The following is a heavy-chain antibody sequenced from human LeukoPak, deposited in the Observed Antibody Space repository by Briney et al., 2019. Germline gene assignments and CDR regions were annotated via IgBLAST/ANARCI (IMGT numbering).Heavy chain of an antibody. CDR2: ISWNSGSI. J-gene: IGHJ4*02. CDR3: AKVGQVTPYVY. CDR1: GFTFDDYA. V-gene: IGHV3-9*01. Sequence: GGSLRLSCAASGFTFDDYAMHWVRQAPGKGLEWVSGISWNSGSIGYADSVKGRFTISRDNAMNSLYLQMNSLRAEDTALYYCAKVGQVTPYVYWGQGTLVTVSS. D-gene: IGHD4-23*01.